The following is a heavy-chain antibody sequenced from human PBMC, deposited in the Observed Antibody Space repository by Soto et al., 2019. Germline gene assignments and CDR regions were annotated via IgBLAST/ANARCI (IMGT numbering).Heavy chain of an antibody. CDR2: IAYEGKTA. J-gene: IGHJ4*02. V-gene: IGHV3-30*18. Sequence: QVQLVESGGGVVQPGRSLTLSCEVSGFTLSNSGIHWVRQAPDKGLGWVATIAYEGKTANYADSAKGRFTISRDISKSTVYLQMNSLRREDTATYYCAKSTSGYGGASDFWGQGTVVTVSS. D-gene: IGHD4-17*01. CDR3: AKSTSGYGGASDF. CDR1: GFTLSNSG.